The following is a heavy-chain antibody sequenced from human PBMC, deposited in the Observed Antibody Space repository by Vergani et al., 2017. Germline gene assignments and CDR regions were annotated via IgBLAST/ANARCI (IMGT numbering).Heavy chain of an antibody. D-gene: IGHD1-26*01. V-gene: IGHV1-69*13. CDR2: IIPIFGTA. J-gene: IGHJ4*02. CDR1: GGTFSSYS. CDR3: AREIXVGATYSEGYFDY. Sequence: QVQLVQSGAEVKKPGSSVKVPCKASGGTFSSYSIGWVRQAPGQGLEWMGRIIPIFGTANYAQNFQGRVTITADESTSTAYMELSSLRSEDTAMYYCAREIXVGATYSEGYFDYWGQGTLVTVSS.